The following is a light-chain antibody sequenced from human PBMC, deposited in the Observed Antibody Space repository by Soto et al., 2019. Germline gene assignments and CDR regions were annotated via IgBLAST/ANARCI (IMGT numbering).Light chain of an antibody. J-gene: IGLJ2*01. CDR1: SSDLGGYDS. Sequence: QSVLTQPASVSGSPGQSITLSCTGTSSDLGGYDSVSWYQRHPGKAPQLIIYDVNNRPSGVSNRFAGSKSGNTASLSISGLEAEDEADYYCTSYASGSSHVVFGGGTKLTVL. V-gene: IGLV2-14*01. CDR2: DVN. CDR3: TSYASGSSHVV.